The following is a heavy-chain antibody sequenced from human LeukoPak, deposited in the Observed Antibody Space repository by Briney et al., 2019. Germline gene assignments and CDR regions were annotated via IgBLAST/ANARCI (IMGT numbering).Heavy chain of an antibody. CDR2: ISSSSSYI. D-gene: IGHD3-16*01. CDR3: ARDSSWDHVWGSFIDY. Sequence: PGGSLRLSCAASGFTFSSYSMNWVRQAPGKGLEWVSSISSSSSYIYYADSVKGRFTISRDNAKNSLYLQMNSLRAEDTAVYYCARDSSWDHVWGSFIDYWGQGTLVTVSS. CDR1: GFTFSSYS. J-gene: IGHJ4*02. V-gene: IGHV3-21*01.